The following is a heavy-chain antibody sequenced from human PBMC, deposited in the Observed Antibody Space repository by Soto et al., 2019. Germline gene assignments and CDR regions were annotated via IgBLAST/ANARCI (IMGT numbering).Heavy chain of an antibody. J-gene: IGHJ6*03. D-gene: IGHD3-3*01. V-gene: IGHV4-34*01. CDR1: GGSISTFY. Sequence: SETLSLTCTVSGGSISTFYWSWIRQPPGKGLEWIGEINHSGNTNYNPSLKSRVTISVDTSKNQFSLKLSSVTAADTAVYYCARCFWSGYSVYYYYMDVWGKGTTVTVSS. CDR2: INHSGNT. CDR3: ARCFWSGYSVYYYYMDV.